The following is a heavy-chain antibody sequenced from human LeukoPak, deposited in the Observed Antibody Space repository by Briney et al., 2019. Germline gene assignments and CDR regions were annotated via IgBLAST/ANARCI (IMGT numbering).Heavy chain of an antibody. V-gene: IGHV3-53*01. J-gene: IGHJ4*02. Sequence: PGGSLRLSCAASGFTVSSNYMSWVRQAPGKGLEWVSVIYSGGSTYYADSVKGRFTISRDNSKNTLYLQMSSLRAEDTAVYYCARDRGFGEFNFGYWGQGTLVTVSS. CDR1: GFTVSSNY. CDR3: ARDRGFGEFNFGY. D-gene: IGHD3-10*01. CDR2: IYSGGST.